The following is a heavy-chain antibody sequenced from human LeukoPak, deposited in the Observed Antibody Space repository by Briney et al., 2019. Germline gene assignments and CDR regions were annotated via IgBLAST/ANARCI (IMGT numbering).Heavy chain of an antibody. V-gene: IGHV3-23*01. Sequence: GGSLRLSCAASGFTFNNYAMSRVRQAPGMRLEWVSAISTSGDSTYYRDSVKGRFTISRDNSKNTLFLQMNSLAAEDTAIYFCAKRRQSGIGSLYYFDSWGQGTLVIVSS. D-gene: IGHD1-14*01. CDR2: ISTSGDST. J-gene: IGHJ4*02. CDR1: GFTFNNYA. CDR3: AKRRQSGIGSLYYFDS.